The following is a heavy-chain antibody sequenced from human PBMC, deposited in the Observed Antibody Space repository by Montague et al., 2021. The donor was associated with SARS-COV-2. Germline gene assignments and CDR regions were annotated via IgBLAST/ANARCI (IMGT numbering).Heavy chain of an antibody. V-gene: IGHV4-59*01. Sequence: SETLSLTCTVSDGSINNYYWSWIRPPQGKGLEWIWDMYYSGSNNYNRYLKSRVTISVDTYKNQFYMKLSSVTAADTAVYHCARGGGHAADYYYYGMDVWGPGTTVTVSS. CDR3: ARGGGHAADYYYYGMDV. CDR2: MYYSGSN. CDR1: DGSINNYY. D-gene: IGHD2-15*01. J-gene: IGHJ6*02.